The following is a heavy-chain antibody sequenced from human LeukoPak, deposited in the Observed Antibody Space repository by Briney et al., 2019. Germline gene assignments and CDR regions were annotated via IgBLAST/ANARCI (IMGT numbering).Heavy chain of an antibody. CDR2: IYPGDSGP. CDR1: GYSFTSYC. CDR3: GMSGDRVPLQDDVFDV. D-gene: IGHD1-26*01. Sequence: GESLKISCKFSGYSFTSYCTGWVRQMPGKGLEWRGIIYPGDSGPTYSPSFQGQVTISVDKSINTAYLQWSSLQASDTAMYYCGMSGDRVPLQDDVFDVWGQGTMVTVST. J-gene: IGHJ3*01. V-gene: IGHV5-51*01.